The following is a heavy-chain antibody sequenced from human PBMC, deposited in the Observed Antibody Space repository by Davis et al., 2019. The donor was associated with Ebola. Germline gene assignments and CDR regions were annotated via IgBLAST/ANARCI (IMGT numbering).Heavy chain of an antibody. V-gene: IGHV1-8*01. CDR2: MNPNSGNT. J-gene: IGHJ5*02. CDR3: ARDLIPIFSVHKFDP. D-gene: IGHD3-9*01. Sequence: ASVQVSCKASAYTFISYDIHWVRQAAGQGLEWMGWMNPNSGNTGYAPKFQGRVTMTRDTSISTAYMEVRSLRSEDTAVYYCARDLIPIFSVHKFDPWGQGTLVTVSS. CDR1: AYTFISYD.